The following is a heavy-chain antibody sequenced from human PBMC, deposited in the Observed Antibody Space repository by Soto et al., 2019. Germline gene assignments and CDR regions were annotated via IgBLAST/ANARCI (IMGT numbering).Heavy chain of an antibody. CDR1: GFTFSSYG. CDR2: IWYDGSNK. D-gene: IGHD2-21*02. CDR3: ARDQGTVVTPTDNYYGMDV. V-gene: IGHV3-33*01. J-gene: IGHJ6*02. Sequence: GGSLRLSCAASGFTFSSYGMHWVRQAPGKGLEWVAVIWYDGSNKYYADSVKGRFTISRDNSKNTLYLQMNSLRAEDTAVYYCARDQGTVVTPTDNYYGMDVWGQGTTVTVSS.